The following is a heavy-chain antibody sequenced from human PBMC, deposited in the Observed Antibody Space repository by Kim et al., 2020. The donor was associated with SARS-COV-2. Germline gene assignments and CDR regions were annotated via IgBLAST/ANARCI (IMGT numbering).Heavy chain of an antibody. D-gene: IGHD3-3*01. J-gene: IGHJ4*02. CDR3: ATAFWSGYYYFDY. CDR1: GGSISSYY. Sequence: SETLSLTCTVSGGSISSYYWSWIRQPPGKGLEWIGYIYYSGSTNYNPSLKSRVTISVDTSKNQFSLKLSSVTAADTAVYYCATAFWSGYYYFDYWGQGTLVTVSS. V-gene: IGHV4-59*01. CDR2: IYYSGST.